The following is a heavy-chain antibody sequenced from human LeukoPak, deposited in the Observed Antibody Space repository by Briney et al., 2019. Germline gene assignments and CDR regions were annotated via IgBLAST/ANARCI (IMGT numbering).Heavy chain of an antibody. D-gene: IGHD7-27*01. J-gene: IGHJ4*02. Sequence: GESLKISCKASGYSFSSQWIGWVRQMPGKGLEWMGMVYPGDSDTRYSPSFQGLITISADKSISTAYLQWSSLKASDTALYYCASWGPYNISPPREDYWGQGTLATVSS. CDR1: GYSFSSQW. V-gene: IGHV5-51*01. CDR2: VYPGDSDT. CDR3: ASWGPYNISPPREDY.